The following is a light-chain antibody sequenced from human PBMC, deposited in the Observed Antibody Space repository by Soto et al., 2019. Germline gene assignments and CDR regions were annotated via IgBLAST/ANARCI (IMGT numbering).Light chain of an antibody. J-gene: IGKJ1*01. V-gene: IGKV3-20*01. CDR2: GAS. Sequence: EIVLTQSPGTLSLSPGERATLSCRASQSVSSSYLAWYQQKPGQAPRLLIYGASNRATGIPDRFSGRGSGTDFTLTISRLEPEDFAVYDCQQYGSSPGPRWTFGQGTKVEIK. CDR3: QQYGSSPGPRWT. CDR1: QSVSSSY.